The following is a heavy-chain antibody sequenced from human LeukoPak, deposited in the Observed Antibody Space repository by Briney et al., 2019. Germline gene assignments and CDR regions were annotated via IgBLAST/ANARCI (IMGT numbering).Heavy chain of an antibody. CDR2: GHQSGST. CDR3: AREGVGYYYDSNVNWFDP. Sequence: SETLSLTCTVSGGSISTDYWSRIRQPPGKGPEWIVYGHQSGSTNYNPSFKSRVTISVDASRNQFSLKLSSVTVADTAVYYCAREGVGYYYDSNVNWFDPWGQGTLVTVSS. D-gene: IGHD3-22*01. V-gene: IGHV4-59*01. J-gene: IGHJ5*02. CDR1: GGSISTDY.